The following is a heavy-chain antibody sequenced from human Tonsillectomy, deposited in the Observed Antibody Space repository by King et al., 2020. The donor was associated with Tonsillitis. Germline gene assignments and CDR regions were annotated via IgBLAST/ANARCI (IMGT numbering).Heavy chain of an antibody. CDR3: AKDYYGSGSYYPIDY. D-gene: IGHD3-10*01. CDR1: GFTFNSFG. V-gene: IGHV3-30*18. Sequence: QLVQSGGGVVQPGRSLRLSCAASGFTFNSFGMHWVRQAPGKGLEWVAVISYDGTKKIYADSVKGRFTVSRDNYKRTLYLQMNSLRAEDTAVYYCAKDYYGSGSYYPIDYWGQGTLVTVSS. J-gene: IGHJ4*02. CDR2: ISYDGTKK.